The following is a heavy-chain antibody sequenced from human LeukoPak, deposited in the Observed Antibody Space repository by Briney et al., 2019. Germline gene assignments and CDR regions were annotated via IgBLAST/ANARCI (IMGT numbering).Heavy chain of an antibody. Sequence: GGSLRLSCAASGSSFSIYGMHWVRQAPGKGLEWVTFIRYDGSNKYYADSVKGRFTISRDNSKNTLYLQMNSLRAEDTAVYCCAKEGGGYDSSGSDAFDIWGQGTMVTVSS. CDR2: IRYDGSNK. D-gene: IGHD3-22*01. CDR3: AKEGGGYDSSGSDAFDI. J-gene: IGHJ3*02. V-gene: IGHV3-30*02. CDR1: GSSFSIYG.